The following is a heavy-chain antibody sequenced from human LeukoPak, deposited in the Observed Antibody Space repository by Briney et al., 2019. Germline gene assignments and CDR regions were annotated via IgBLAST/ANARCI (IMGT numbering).Heavy chain of an antibody. CDR3: ARFGIGGHGSGSYYSPPSHAFDI. J-gene: IGHJ3*02. Sequence: PPGTLSLTCTVSGGSFSSYYWSWVRHPPGKGLEWVGYIYYRVSTNYNPYLTSRVTISVDTSKNQFSLKLSSVTAADTAVYYCARFGIGGHGSGSYYSPPSHAFDIWGQGTMVTVSS. CDR2: IYYRVST. CDR1: GGSFSSYY. D-gene: IGHD3-10*01. V-gene: IGHV4-59*01.